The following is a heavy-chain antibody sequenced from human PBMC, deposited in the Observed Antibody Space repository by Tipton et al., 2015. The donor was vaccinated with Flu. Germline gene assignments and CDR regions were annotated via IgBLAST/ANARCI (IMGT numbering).Heavy chain of an antibody. CDR1: GGSMGSYY. Sequence: TLSLTCTVSGGSMGSYYWSWIRQPAGKGLEWIGRIYTSGTTKYKPSLESRVTMSIDTSKNQFSLKLSPVTAADTAVYYCARASGSGTYVIFGHWGQGTLVTVSS. CDR3: ARASGSGTYVIFGH. V-gene: IGHV4-4*07. D-gene: IGHD3-10*01. CDR2: IYTSGTT. J-gene: IGHJ4*02.